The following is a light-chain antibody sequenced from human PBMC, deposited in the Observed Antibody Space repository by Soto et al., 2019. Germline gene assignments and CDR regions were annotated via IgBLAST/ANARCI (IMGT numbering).Light chain of an antibody. Sequence: QSVLTQPPSVSGAPGQRVTISCTGSSSNIGAGYNVHWYQQVPGTAPKLLIYGDSNRPSGVPDRFSGSKSGTSASLAITGLQAEDEADYYCQSYDGRLSGWLCGGGTKLPVL. CDR2: GDS. CDR1: SSNIGAGYN. J-gene: IGLJ3*02. CDR3: QSYDGRLSGWL. V-gene: IGLV1-40*01.